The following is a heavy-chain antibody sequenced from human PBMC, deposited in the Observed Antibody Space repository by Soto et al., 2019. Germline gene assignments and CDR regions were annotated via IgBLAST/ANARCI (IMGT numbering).Heavy chain of an antibody. CDR2: ISYDGSNK. J-gene: IGHJ4*02. Sequence: GGSLRLSCAASGFTFSSYAMHWVRQAPGKGLEWVAVISYDGSNKYYADSVKGRFTISRDNSKNTLYLQMNSLRAEDTAVYYCARVGTPVYGGNSYYFDYWGQGTLVTVSS. CDR1: GFTFSSYA. CDR3: ARVGTPVYGGNSYYFDY. V-gene: IGHV3-30*04. D-gene: IGHD4-17*01.